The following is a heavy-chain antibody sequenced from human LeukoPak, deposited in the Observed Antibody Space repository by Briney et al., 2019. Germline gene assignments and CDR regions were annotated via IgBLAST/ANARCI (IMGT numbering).Heavy chain of an antibody. CDR3: ARTSLGIAAGWFDP. Sequence: ASVKVSCTASGYTFTSYGISWVRQAPGQGLEWMGWISAYNGNTNYAQKLQGRVTMTTDTSTSTAYMELRSLRSDDTAVYYCARTSLGIAAGWFDPWGQGTLVTVSS. CDR2: ISAYNGNT. J-gene: IGHJ5*02. CDR1: GYTFTSYG. D-gene: IGHD6-25*01. V-gene: IGHV1-18*01.